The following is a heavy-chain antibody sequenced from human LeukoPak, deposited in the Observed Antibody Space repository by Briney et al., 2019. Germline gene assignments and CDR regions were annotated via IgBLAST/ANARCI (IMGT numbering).Heavy chain of an antibody. V-gene: IGHV3-30*18. CDR1: GFTFSSYG. D-gene: IGHD2-2*01. CDR3: AKDSLGYCSSTSYATCLNYFDY. CDR2: ISYDGSNK. Sequence: PGGSLRLSCAASGFTFSSYGMHWVRQAPGKGLEWVAVISYDGSNKYYADSVKGRFTISRDNSKNTLYLQMNSLRAEDTAVYYCAKDSLGYCSSTSYATCLNYFDYWGQGTLVTVSS. J-gene: IGHJ4*02.